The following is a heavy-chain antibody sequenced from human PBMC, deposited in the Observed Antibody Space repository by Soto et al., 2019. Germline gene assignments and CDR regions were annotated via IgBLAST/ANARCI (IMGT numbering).Heavy chain of an antibody. CDR2: ISYDGSFV. CDR3: AKERGRNRNFAMDV. Sequence: GGSLRLSCVVSGLTFSDYGFHWVRQAPGKGLDWVAAISYDGSFVYYADSVRGRFTISRDNSRNTLDLQMNTLRHEDTAVYYCAKERGRNRNFAMDVWGQGASVTVSS. CDR1: GLTFSDYG. V-gene: IGHV3-30*18. J-gene: IGHJ6*02. D-gene: IGHD1-1*01.